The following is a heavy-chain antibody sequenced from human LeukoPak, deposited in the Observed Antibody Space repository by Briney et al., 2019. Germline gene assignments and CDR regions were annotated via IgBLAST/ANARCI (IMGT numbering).Heavy chain of an antibody. CDR2: ISYGGGA. J-gene: IGHJ4*02. CDR3: ARRYCSGGICYYFDS. Sequence: SETLSLTCTVSGDSIRSSSHYWGWIRQPPGKGLEWIAIISYGGGAFYNPSLKSRVTISVDTSKNQFSLTLTSVTAADTAAYYCARRYCSGGICYYFDSWGQGTLVTVSS. D-gene: IGHD2-8*02. CDR1: GDSIRSSSHY. V-gene: IGHV4-39*01.